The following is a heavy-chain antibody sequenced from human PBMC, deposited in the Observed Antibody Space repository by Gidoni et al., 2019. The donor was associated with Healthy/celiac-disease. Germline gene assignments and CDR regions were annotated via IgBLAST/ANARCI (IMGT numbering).Heavy chain of an antibody. D-gene: IGHD2-8*01. CDR1: GGSSSSGRYY. CDR3: ARGVGVLMVYENNWFDP. J-gene: IGHJ5*02. V-gene: IGHV4-61*02. CDR2: IYPSGST. Sequence: QVQLQESGPGLVKPSQTLSLTCKVSGGSSSSGRYYWSWIRQPDGKGLEWIGRIYPSGSTNYNPSLKSLVTISVDTSKNQFSLKLSSLTAADTAVYYCARGVGVLMVYENNWFDPWGQGTLVTVSS.